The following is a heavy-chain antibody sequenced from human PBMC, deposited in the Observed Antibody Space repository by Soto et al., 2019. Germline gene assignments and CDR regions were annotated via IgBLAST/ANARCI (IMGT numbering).Heavy chain of an antibody. CDR1: GGSISSGRYS. V-gene: IGHV4-30-2*01. CDR3: AGTYYDILAGYTPGDY. J-gene: IGHJ4*02. Sequence: QLQLQESGSGLVEPSQTLSLTCAVSGGSISSGRYSWGWIRQPPGKGLERIGYIYHSGSTNYNPSLESRVTVSVDRSKNQFSLKLSAVTAADTAVYSCAGTYYDILAGYTPGDYWGQGTLVTVSS. CDR2: IYHSGST. D-gene: IGHD3-9*01.